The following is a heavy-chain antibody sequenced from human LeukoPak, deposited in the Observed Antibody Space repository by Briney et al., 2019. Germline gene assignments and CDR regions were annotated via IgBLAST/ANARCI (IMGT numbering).Heavy chain of an antibody. D-gene: IGHD3-3*01. J-gene: IGHJ4*02. V-gene: IGHV3-7*01. CDR3: ATDRGWRTSGYYLYYFEY. CDR1: GGIFTNYF. CDR2: IKHDGSEK. Sequence: AGGSLRLSCAASGGIFTNYFRSWVRQAPGKGLEWVGSIKHDGSEKYYVHSVRRRSIIHRDNPINSLYLQMSSLRAEDTAVYYCATDRGWRTSGYYLYYFEYWGQGTLVTYSS.